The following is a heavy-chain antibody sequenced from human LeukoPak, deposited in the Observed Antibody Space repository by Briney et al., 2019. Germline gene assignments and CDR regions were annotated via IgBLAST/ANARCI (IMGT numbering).Heavy chain of an antibody. V-gene: IGHV4-61*10. CDR1: GASISSASYY. D-gene: IGHD1-14*01. J-gene: IGHJ5*02. CDR3: ARGRIKNDNRARHPYNWFDP. Sequence: PSETLSLTCTVSGASISSASYYWSWIRQPAGKGLEWIGYIYYSGSANYNPSLKSRVTISVDTSKNQFSLKLSSVTAADTAVYYCARGRIKNDNRARHPYNWFDPWGQGTLVTVSS. CDR2: IYYSGSA.